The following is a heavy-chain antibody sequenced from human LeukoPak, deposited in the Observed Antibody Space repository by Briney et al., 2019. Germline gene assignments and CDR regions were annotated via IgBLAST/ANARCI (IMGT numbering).Heavy chain of an antibody. Sequence: PSETLSLTCTVSGGSFSSHHWSWIRQPPGKGLEWIGYINYSGATKYNPSLKSRVIMSVDTAKKQFSLRLTSVTAADTAVYYCARGPEGSGSYMCDYWGQGTLVTVSS. V-gene: IGHV4-59*11. CDR1: GGSFSSHH. CDR2: INYSGAT. D-gene: IGHD3-10*01. J-gene: IGHJ4*02. CDR3: ARGPEGSGSYMCDY.